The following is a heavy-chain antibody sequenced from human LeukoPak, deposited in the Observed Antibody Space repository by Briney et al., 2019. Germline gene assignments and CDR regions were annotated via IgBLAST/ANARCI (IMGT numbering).Heavy chain of an antibody. Sequence: GGSLRLSCAASGFTFSSYEMNWVRQAPGKALEWVSYISCSGSTIYYADSVKGRFTISRDNAKNSLYVQMNSLRAEDTAVYYCARDDDYYDSSGYYYDYFDYWGQGTLVTVSS. CDR1: GFTFSSYE. J-gene: IGHJ4*02. D-gene: IGHD3-22*01. V-gene: IGHV3-48*03. CDR3: ARDDDYYDSSGYYYDYFDY. CDR2: ISCSGSTI.